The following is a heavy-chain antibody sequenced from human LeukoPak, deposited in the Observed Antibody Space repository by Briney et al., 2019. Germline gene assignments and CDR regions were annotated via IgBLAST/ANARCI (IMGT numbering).Heavy chain of an antibody. CDR3: AKSPSQYYYGMDV. Sequence: PGGSLRLSCAASGFTFDDYAMHWVRQAPGKGLEWVSGISWNSGSIGYADSVKGRFTISRDNAKNSLYLQMNSLRAEDTALYYCAKSPSQYYYGMDVWGQGTTVTVSS. CDR2: ISWNSGSI. V-gene: IGHV3-9*01. J-gene: IGHJ6*02. CDR1: GFTFDDYA.